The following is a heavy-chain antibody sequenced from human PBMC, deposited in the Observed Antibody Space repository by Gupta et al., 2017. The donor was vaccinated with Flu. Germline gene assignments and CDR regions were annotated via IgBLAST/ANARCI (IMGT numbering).Heavy chain of an antibody. CDR3: ARSVSYYFDY. V-gene: IGHV4-4*02. J-gene: IGHJ4*02. Sequence: QVQLQESGPGLVTPSGTLSLTCAVSGGSISSSNWWSWVRQPPGKGLEWIGEIYHSGSTNYNPSLKIRVTKPVDKSKNQFSLKLSSVTAADTAGYYCARSVSYYFDYWGQGTLFTVSS. CDR1: GGSISSSNW. CDR2: IYHSGST.